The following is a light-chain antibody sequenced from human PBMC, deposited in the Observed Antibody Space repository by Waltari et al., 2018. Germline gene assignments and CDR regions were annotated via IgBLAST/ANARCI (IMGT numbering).Light chain of an antibody. Sequence: QSALTQPASVSGSPGQSITISCTGTRSDLGGYNYVFWYHQPPGKAPKLTIYEVSHRPSWVSARLFGCTSGNKASLIITGLQEDDEADYYCSSYTSSSTLVFGGGTKVTVL. CDR1: RSDLGGYNY. J-gene: IGLJ2*01. CDR3: SSYTSSSTLV. CDR2: EVS. V-gene: IGLV2-14*01.